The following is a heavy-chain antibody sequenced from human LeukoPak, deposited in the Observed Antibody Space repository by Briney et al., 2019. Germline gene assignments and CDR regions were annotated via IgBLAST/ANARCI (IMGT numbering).Heavy chain of an antibody. J-gene: IGHJ5*02. CDR2: IYYSGST. D-gene: IGHD3-22*01. V-gene: IGHV4-59*12. CDR3: AREGVYYYDSSGYSNWFDP. Sequence: SETLSLTCSVSGGSISSFYCSWIRQPPGKGLEWIGYIYYSGSTYYNPSLKSRVTISVDTSKNQFSLKLSSVTAADTAVYYCAREGVYYYDSSGYSNWFDPWGQGTLVTVSS. CDR1: GGSISSFY.